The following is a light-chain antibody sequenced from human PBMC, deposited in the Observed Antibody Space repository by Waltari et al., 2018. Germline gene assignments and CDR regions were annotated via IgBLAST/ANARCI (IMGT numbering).Light chain of an antibody. CDR1: QGISSY. V-gene: IGKV1-9*01. CDR2: AAS. CDR3: QQLNSYPRFT. J-gene: IGKJ3*01. Sequence: DIQLTQSPSFLSASVGDRVTITCRASQGISSYLAWYQQKPGKAPKLLIYAASTLQSGVPSRFSGSGSGTEFTLTISSLQPVDFATYYCQQLNSYPRFTFGPGTKVDIK.